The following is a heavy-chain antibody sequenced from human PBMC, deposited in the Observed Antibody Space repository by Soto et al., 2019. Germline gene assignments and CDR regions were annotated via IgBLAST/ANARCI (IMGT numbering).Heavy chain of an antibody. Sequence: PGGSLRLSCAVSGFTFSSYSMNWVRQAPGKGLEWVSSISSSSSYIYYADSVKGRFTISRDNAKNSLHLRMNSLRAEDTAVYYCARGLENDGGNWFDPWGQGTLVTVSS. CDR1: GFTFSSYS. CDR2: ISSSSSYI. CDR3: ARGLENDGGNWFDP. V-gene: IGHV3-21*01. D-gene: IGHD1-1*01. J-gene: IGHJ5*02.